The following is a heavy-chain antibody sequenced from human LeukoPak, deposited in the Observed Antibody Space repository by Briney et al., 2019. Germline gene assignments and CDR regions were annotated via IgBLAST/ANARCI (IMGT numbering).Heavy chain of an antibody. Sequence: QPGRSLRLSCAASGFTFSSYAMHWVRQAPGKGLEWVAVISYDGSNKYYADSVKGRFTISRDNSKNTLYLQMNSLRAEDTAVYYCVESSSDSSWPYWGQGTLVTVSS. CDR2: ISYDGSNK. CDR1: GFTFSSYA. CDR3: VESSSDSSWPY. J-gene: IGHJ4*02. V-gene: IGHV3-30-3*01. D-gene: IGHD6-13*01.